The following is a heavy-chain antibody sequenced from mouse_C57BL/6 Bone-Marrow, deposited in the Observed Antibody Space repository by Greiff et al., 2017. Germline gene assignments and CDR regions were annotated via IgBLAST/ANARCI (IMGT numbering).Heavy chain of an antibody. CDR1: GYTFTSYG. J-gene: IGHJ3*01. V-gene: IGHV1-81*01. CDR2: IYPRSGNT. D-gene: IGHD1-1*01. CDR3: PRVYYGSRGAWFAN. Sequence: VKLVESGAELARPGASVKLSCKASGYTFTSYGISWVKQRTGQGLEWIGEIYPRSGNTYYNEKFKGKATLTADKSSSTAYMELRSLTSEDSAVYFCPRVYYGSRGAWFANWGQETLVTVSA.